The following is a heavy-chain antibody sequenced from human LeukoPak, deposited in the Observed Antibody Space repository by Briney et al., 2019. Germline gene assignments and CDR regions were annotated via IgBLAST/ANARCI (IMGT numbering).Heavy chain of an antibody. CDR2: IIPIFGTA. D-gene: IGHD3-22*01. J-gene: IGHJ4*02. CDR3: ARDKGGGSGFYYF. CDR1: GGTFSSYA. Sequence: SVKVSCKASGGTFSSYAISWVRQAPGQGLEWMGGIIPIFGTANYAQKFQGRVTITTDESTSTAYMELSSLRSGDTAVYYCARDKGGGSGFYYFWGQGTLVTVSS. V-gene: IGHV1-69*05.